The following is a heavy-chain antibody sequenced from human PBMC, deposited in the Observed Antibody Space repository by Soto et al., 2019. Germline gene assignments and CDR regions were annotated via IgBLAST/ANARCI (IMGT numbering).Heavy chain of an antibody. D-gene: IGHD3-3*01. CDR3: ARDLTYYDFWSGYYIPYFDY. Sequence: QVQLVQSGAEVKKPGASVKVSCKASGYTFTSYGISWVRQAPGQGLEWMGWISAYNGNTNYAQKLEGRVTMTTDTSTSTAYMELRSMRSDDTAVYYCARDLTYYDFWSGYYIPYFDYWGQGTLVTVSS. CDR1: GYTFTSYG. J-gene: IGHJ4*02. CDR2: ISAYNGNT. V-gene: IGHV1-18*04.